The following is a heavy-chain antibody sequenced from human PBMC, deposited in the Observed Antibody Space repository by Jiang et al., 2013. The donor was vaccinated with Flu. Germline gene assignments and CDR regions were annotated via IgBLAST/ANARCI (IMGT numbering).Heavy chain of an antibody. CDR2: INHSGST. CDR3: ARGRNSVGACVFDY. J-gene: IGHJ4*02. V-gene: IGHV4-34*01. CDR1: GGSFSGYY. Sequence: LKPSETLSLTCAVYGGSFSGYYWSWIRQPPGKGLEWIGEINHSGSTNYNPSLKSRVTISVDTSKNQFSLKLSSVTAADTAVYYCARGRNSVGACVFDYWGQGTLVTVSS. D-gene: IGHD1-26*01.